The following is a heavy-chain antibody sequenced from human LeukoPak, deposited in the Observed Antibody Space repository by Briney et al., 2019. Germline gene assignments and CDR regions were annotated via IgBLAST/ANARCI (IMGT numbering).Heavy chain of an antibody. Sequence: SETLSLTCVFSGGSISSGGYSWGWVRQPPGEGLEWVGYIDHSGSTYYNPSLQSRVTISLDRSKNQFSLKLSSMTAADTAVYYCASGNTGYDRDSFDIWGQGTMVTVSS. D-gene: IGHD5-12*01. CDR3: ASGNTGYDRDSFDI. V-gene: IGHV4-30-2*01. CDR2: IDHSGST. CDR1: GGSISSGGYS. J-gene: IGHJ3*02.